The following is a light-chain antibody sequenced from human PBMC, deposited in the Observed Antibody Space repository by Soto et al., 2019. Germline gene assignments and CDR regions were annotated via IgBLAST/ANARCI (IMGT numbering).Light chain of an antibody. J-gene: IGKJ1*01. Sequence: EIVLTQSPGTLSLSPGKRATLSCRASQSVSSSFLAWYQQKAVQPPRLLIYGASSRATGIPDRFSGSGSGTDFTLTISRLEPEDFAVYYCQQYGNSPRTFGQGTKMGIK. V-gene: IGKV3-20*01. CDR1: QSVSSSF. CDR2: GAS. CDR3: QQYGNSPRT.